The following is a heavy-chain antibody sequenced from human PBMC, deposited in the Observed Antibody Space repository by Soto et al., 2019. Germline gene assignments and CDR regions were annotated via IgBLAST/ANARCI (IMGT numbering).Heavy chain of an antibody. CDR3: ARDLATGGGSAGFGY. D-gene: IGHD1-26*01. J-gene: IGHJ4*02. CDR1: GYTFTSYY. CDR2: INPKSGGT. Sequence: GASVKVSCKASGYTFTSYYMPWVRQAPVQGLEWMGWINPKSGGTMYPQKFQGRVTMTWDTSISIAYMALTRLRSDDTAVYYCARDLATGGGSAGFGYWGQGTLVTVSS. V-gene: IGHV1-2*02.